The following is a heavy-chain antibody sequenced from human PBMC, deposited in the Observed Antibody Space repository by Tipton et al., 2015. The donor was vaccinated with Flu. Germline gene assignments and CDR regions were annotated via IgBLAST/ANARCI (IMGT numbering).Heavy chain of an antibody. CDR3: AREYFETSGTEYYFDF. CDR1: GSSISSGYF. CDR2: IYHSGTT. Sequence: TLSLTCAVSGSSISSGYFWGWIRQPPGKGPEWIGSIYHSGTTYYNPSLRSRVTFSVDTSKNHFSLKLSSVTAADTAVYYCAREYFETSGTEYYFDFWGQGTLVTVSS. V-gene: IGHV4-38-2*02. D-gene: IGHD3-22*01. J-gene: IGHJ4*02.